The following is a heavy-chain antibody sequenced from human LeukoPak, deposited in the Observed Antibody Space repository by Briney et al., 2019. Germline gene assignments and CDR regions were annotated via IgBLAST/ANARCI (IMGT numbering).Heavy chain of an antibody. Sequence: GASVKVSCKASGYTFTSYDINWVRQATGQGLEWMGWMNPNSGNTGYAQKFQGRVTMTRNTSISTAYMELSSLRSEDTAVYYCASGKIGPGGYYYYGMDVWGQGTTVTVSS. CDR2: MNPNSGNT. CDR1: GYTFTSYD. CDR3: ASGKIGPGGYYYYGMDV. J-gene: IGHJ6*02. D-gene: IGHD3-10*01. V-gene: IGHV1-8*01.